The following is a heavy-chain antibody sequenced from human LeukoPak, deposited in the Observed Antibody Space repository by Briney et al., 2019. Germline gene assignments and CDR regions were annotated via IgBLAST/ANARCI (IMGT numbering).Heavy chain of an antibody. D-gene: IGHD6-13*01. CDR3: ARFPQHSGYKHYFDY. Sequence: PGGSLRLSCAASGFTFSSYEMNWVRQAPGKGLEWVSYISSSGSTIYYADSVKGRFTISRDNAKNSLYLQMNSLRAEDTAVYYCARFPQHSGYKHYFDYWGQGTLVTVSS. CDR2: ISSSGSTI. V-gene: IGHV3-48*03. J-gene: IGHJ4*02. CDR1: GFTFSSYE.